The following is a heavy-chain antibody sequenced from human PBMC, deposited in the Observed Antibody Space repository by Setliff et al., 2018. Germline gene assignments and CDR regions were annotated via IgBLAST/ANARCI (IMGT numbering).Heavy chain of an antibody. D-gene: IGHD3-22*01. V-gene: IGHV4-38-2*02. CDR1: GYSFKSDDY. CDR3: ARESRYYYDNLGTLDY. Sequence: SETLSLTCDVSGYSFKSDDYWAWIRQSPGRGLEWIGSVSHSGSPYYNPSLKSRVSISVDTSKNQFSLKLSSVTAADTAVYYCARESRYYYDNLGTLDYWGQGTLVTVSS. CDR2: VSHSGSP. J-gene: IGHJ4*02.